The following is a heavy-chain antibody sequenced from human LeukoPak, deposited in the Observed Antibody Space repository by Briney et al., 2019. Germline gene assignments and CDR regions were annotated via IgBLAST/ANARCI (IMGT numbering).Heavy chain of an antibody. CDR1: GGSFSGYY. D-gene: IGHD5-12*01. Sequence: SETLSLTCAVYGGSFSGYYRSWIRQPPGKGLEWIGEINHSGSTNYNPSLKSRVTISVDTSKNQFSLKLSSVTAADTAVYYCARGRGATIPFPPDYWGQGTLVTVSS. CDR2: INHSGST. CDR3: ARGRGATIPFPPDY. J-gene: IGHJ4*02. V-gene: IGHV4-34*01.